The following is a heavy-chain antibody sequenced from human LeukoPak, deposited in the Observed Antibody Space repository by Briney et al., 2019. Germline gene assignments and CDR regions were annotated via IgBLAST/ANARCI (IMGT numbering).Heavy chain of an antibody. CDR2: ISSSSSTI. CDR1: GVTFSSYS. D-gene: IGHD2-2*01. J-gene: IGHJ6*03. Sequence: SGGSLRLSCAASGVTFSSYSMSWVRQAPGKGLEWVSYISSSSSTIYYADSVKGRFTISRDNAKNSLYLQMNSLRAEDTAVYYCAREGICSSTSCYQSHYYYYMDVWGKGTTVTVSS. CDR3: AREGICSSTSCYQSHYYYYMDV. V-gene: IGHV3-48*01.